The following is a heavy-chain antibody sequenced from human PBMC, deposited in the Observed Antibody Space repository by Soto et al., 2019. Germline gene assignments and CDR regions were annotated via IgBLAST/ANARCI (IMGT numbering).Heavy chain of an antibody. CDR3: ARTTAVPNTLRSRYFFDY. V-gene: IGHV4-61*01. CDR2: VYYSGTT. Sequence: NPSETLSLTCSVSGGSVSDKTYYWSWIRQPPGKRLEWIGYVYYSGTTNYNPSLKSRVTISVDLSKSRFSLRLSSVTTADTALYYCARTTAVPNTLRSRYFFDYWGQGTLVTVS. J-gene: IGHJ4*02. CDR1: GGSVSDKTYY. D-gene: IGHD4-17*01.